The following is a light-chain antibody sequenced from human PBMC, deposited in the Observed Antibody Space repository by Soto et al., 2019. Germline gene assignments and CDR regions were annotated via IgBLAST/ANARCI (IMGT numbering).Light chain of an antibody. Sequence: EIVMTQSPATLSLSPGERATLSCRASQSVGYRLAWYQQKPGQPPRLLVYYASTRAADFPARFSGGGSGTEFTLTISSRQSDDFAVDYCQQYNSWPPFTFGHGTKVDIK. J-gene: IGKJ3*01. CDR1: QSVGYR. CDR3: QQYNSWPPFT. V-gene: IGKV3-15*01. CDR2: YAS.